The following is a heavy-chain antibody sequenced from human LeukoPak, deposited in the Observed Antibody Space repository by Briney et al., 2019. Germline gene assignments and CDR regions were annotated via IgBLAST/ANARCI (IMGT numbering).Heavy chain of an antibody. J-gene: IGHJ4*02. Sequence: PGGSLRLSCAASGLTFSRYWMHWVRQAPGKGLVWVSRINNDGSSTTYADSVKGRFTISRDTAKNTLFLQMNSLRDEDTAVYYCGAVAGPDDFWGQGTLVSVSS. CDR1: GLTFSRYW. CDR3: GAVAGPDDF. D-gene: IGHD6-19*01. V-gene: IGHV3-74*01. CDR2: INNDGSST.